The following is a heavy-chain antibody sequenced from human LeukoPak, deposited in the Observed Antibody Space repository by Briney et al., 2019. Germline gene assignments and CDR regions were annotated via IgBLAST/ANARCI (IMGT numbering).Heavy chain of an antibody. V-gene: IGHV3-48*04. Sequence: GGSLRLSCAASGFSFSSYSMNWVRQAPGKGLEWVSYISHTGSTMSYADSVKGRFTISRDNARNSLYLQMNSLRAEDTAVYYCARGGYDSSGYYYAEYFQHWGQGTLVTVSS. CDR2: ISHTGSTM. CDR3: ARGGYDSSGYYYAEYFQH. D-gene: IGHD3-22*01. CDR1: GFSFSSYS. J-gene: IGHJ1*01.